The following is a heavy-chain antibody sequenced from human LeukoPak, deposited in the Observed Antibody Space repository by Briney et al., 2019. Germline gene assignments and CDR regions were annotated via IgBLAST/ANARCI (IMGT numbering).Heavy chain of an antibody. V-gene: IGHV3-30-3*01. Sequence: PGRSLRLSCAASGFTFSSYAMHWVRQAPGKGLEWVAVISYDGSNKYYADSVKGRFTISRDNSKNTLYLQMNSLRAEVTAVYYCAKDYTDYYHTSDYYCIFDYWGQGTLVTVSS. D-gene: IGHD3-22*01. J-gene: IGHJ4*02. CDR3: AKDYTDYYHTSDYYCIFDY. CDR2: ISYDGSNK. CDR1: GFTFSSYA.